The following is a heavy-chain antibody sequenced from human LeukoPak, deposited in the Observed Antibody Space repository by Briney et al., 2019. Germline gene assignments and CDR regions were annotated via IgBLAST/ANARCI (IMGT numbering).Heavy chain of an antibody. J-gene: IGHJ6*02. Sequence: GESLKISCKGSGYTFTTYWIAWVRQMPGKGLEWMGIIYPGNSNTRCSPSFQGQVTISADKSISTAYLHWGNVKASDTAIYYCARSSQSMDYGMDVWGQGTTVTVSS. CDR3: ARSSQSMDYGMDV. D-gene: IGHD6-6*01. V-gene: IGHV5-51*01. CDR1: GYTFTTYW. CDR2: IYPGNSNT.